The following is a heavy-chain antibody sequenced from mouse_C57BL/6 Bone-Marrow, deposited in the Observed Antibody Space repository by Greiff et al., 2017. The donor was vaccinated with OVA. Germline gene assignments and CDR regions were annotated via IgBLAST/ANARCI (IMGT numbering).Heavy chain of an antibody. CDR3: TGIGEDAMDY. J-gene: IGHJ4*01. CDR2: IDPENGDT. CDR1: GFNIKDDY. D-gene: IGHD2-13*01. V-gene: IGHV14-4*01. Sequence: EVQLQQSGAELVRPGASVKLSCTASGFNIKDDYMHWVKQRPEQGLEWIGWIDPENGDTEYASKFQGKATITADTSSNTAYLQLSSLTSEDTAVYYCTGIGEDAMDYWGQGTSVTVSS.